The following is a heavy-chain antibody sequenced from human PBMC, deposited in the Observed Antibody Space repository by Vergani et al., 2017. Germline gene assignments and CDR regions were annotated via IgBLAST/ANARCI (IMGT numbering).Heavy chain of an antibody. CDR3: ARDFKQQLVLRYYYYYGMDV. V-gene: IGHV3-7*01. CDR2: IKQEGSEK. J-gene: IGHJ6*02. Sequence: EVQLVESGGGLVQPGGSLRLSCAASGFTSSSYWMSWIRQAPGKGLEWVANIKQEGSEKYYVDSVKGRLTISRDNAKNSLYLQMNSLRAEDTAVYYCARDFKQQLVLRYYYYYGMDVWGQGTTVTVSS. D-gene: IGHD6-13*01. CDR1: GFTSSSYW.